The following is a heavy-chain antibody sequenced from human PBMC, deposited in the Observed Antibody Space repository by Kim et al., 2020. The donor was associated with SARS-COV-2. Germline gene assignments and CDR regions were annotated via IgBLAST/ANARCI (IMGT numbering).Heavy chain of an antibody. J-gene: IGHJ3*02. Sequence: SETLSLTCTVSGGSISSYYWSWIRQPPGKGLEWIGYIYYSGSTNYNPSLKSRVTISVDTSKNQFSLKLSSVTAADTAVYYCARHKGGTIFGVVIIPGAFDIWGPGTMGTVSS. V-gene: IGHV4-59*08. CDR3: ARHKGGTIFGVVIIPGAFDI. CDR2: IYYSGST. D-gene: IGHD3-3*01. CDR1: GGSISSYY.